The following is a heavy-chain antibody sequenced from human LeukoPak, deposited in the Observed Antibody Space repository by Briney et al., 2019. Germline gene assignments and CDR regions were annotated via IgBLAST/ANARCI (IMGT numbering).Heavy chain of an antibody. Sequence: SETLSLTCTVSGGSISSYYWSWIRQPAGKGLEWIGRIYTSGSTNYNPSLKSRVTMSVDTSKNQFSLKLSSVTAADTAVYYCARHVQGYGENTGHYYYGMDVWGQGTTVTVSS. CDR1: GGSISSYY. V-gene: IGHV4-4*07. D-gene: IGHD3-10*02. CDR2: IYTSGST. J-gene: IGHJ6*02. CDR3: ARHVQGYGENTGHYYYGMDV.